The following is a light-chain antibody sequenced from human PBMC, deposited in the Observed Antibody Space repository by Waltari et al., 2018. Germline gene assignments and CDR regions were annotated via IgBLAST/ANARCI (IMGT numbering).Light chain of an antibody. CDR1: QSISSY. Sequence: DIQMTQSPSSLSASVGDRVTITCRASQSISSYLNWYQQKPGKAPQLLIYAASSLQSGVPSRFSGSGSGTDFTLTISSLQPEDFATYYCQQSYSTPLFGPGTKVDIK. J-gene: IGKJ3*01. CDR2: AAS. V-gene: IGKV1-39*01. CDR3: QQSYSTPL.